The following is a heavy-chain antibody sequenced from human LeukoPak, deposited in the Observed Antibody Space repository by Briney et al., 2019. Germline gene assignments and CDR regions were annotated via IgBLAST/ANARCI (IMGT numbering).Heavy chain of an antibody. V-gene: IGHV4-39*07. CDR2: IYYSGST. Sequence: SETVSLTCTVSGGSISSSSYYWGWIRQPPGKGLEWIGSIYYSGSTYYNPSLKSRVTISVDTSKNQFSLKLSSVTAADTAVYYCASHGETYYYDSSGYRRGPFDYWGQGTLVTVSS. D-gene: IGHD3-22*01. CDR1: GGSISSSSYY. CDR3: ASHGETYYYDSSGYRRGPFDY. J-gene: IGHJ4*02.